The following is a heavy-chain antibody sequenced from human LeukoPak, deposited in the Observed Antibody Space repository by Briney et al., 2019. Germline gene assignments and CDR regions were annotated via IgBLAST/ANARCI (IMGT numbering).Heavy chain of an antibody. Sequence: SETLSLTCTVSCGSITSSSGYNWGWIRQSPGKGLEWIGTIHHSGTTYYSLSLRSRLTISVDSSKNRFSLRLSSVTAADTAVYFCGRLPTGFPNWFDLWGRGTLVTVSS. D-gene: IGHD3-9*01. V-gene: IGHV4-39*01. J-gene: IGHJ5*02. CDR1: CGSITSSSGYN. CDR2: IHHSGTT. CDR3: GRLPTGFPNWFDL.